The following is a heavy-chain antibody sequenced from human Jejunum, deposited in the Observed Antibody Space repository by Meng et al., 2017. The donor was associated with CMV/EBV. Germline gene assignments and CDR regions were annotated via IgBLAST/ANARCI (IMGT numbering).Heavy chain of an antibody. CDR3: ARFSIVGRTNAFDI. CDR1: GFSVSTDY. Sequence: SGFSVSTDYMSWVRQAPGKGLEWVSSVYIGSRTASADSVKGRFTISRDNPKNTLILQMNNLKADDTALYYCARFSIVGRTNAFDIWGHGTMVTVSS. V-gene: IGHV3-53*01. CDR2: VYIGSRT. J-gene: IGHJ3*02. D-gene: IGHD1-26*01.